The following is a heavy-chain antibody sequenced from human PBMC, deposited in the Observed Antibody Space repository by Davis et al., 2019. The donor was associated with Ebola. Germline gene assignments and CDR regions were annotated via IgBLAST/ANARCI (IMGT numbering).Heavy chain of an antibody. CDR3: ARERIAYYYDSSGYYTHPDAFDI. V-gene: IGHV4-34*01. CDR1: GGSFSGYY. Sequence: SETLSLTCAVYGGSFSGYYWSWIRQPPGKGLEWIGSIYHSGSTYYNPSLKSRVTISVDTSKNQFSLKLSSVTAADTAVYYCARERIAYYYDSSGYYTHPDAFDIWGQGTMVTVSS. CDR2: IYHSGST. D-gene: IGHD3-22*01. J-gene: IGHJ3*02.